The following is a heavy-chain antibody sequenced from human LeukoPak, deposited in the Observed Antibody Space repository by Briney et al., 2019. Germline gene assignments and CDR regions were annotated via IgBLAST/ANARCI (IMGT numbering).Heavy chain of an antibody. CDR3: ARDARMFYWMYYYYYMDV. Sequence: ASVKVSFKASGYTFTGYYMHWVRQAPGQGLEWMGWINPNSGGTNYAQKFQGRVTMTRDTSISTAYMELSRLRSDDTAVYYCARDARMFYWMYYYYYMDVWGKGTTVTVSS. J-gene: IGHJ6*03. CDR1: GYTFTGYY. D-gene: IGHD2/OR15-2a*01. CDR2: INPNSGGT. V-gene: IGHV1-2*02.